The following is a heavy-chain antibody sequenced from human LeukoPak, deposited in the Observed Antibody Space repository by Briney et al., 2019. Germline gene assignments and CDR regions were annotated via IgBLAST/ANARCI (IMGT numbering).Heavy chain of an antibody. CDR3: ASALSHYFDY. CDR2: IKQDGSEK. J-gene: IGHJ4*02. V-gene: IGHV3-7*05. Sequence: GGSLRLSCAASGFTFSSYWMSWVHQAPGKGLEWMANIKQDGSEKDYEDSGKGRFTISRDNAKNSLYLQMNSLRAEDTAVYYCASALSHYFDYWGQGTLVTVSS. CDR1: GFTFSSYW.